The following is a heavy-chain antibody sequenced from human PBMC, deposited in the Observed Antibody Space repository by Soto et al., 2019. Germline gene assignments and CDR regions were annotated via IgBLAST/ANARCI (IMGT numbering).Heavy chain of an antibody. Sequence: PGGSLRLSCAASGFTFISYAIIWFRQAPCKGLEWVSAISGSGGSTYYADSVKGRFTISRDNSKNTLYLQMNSLRAEDTAVYYCAKGVGLRYYFDYWGQGTLVTVSS. CDR1: GFTFISYA. CDR3: AKGVGLRYYFDY. CDR2: ISGSGGST. V-gene: IGHV3-23*01. J-gene: IGHJ4*02. D-gene: IGHD4-17*01.